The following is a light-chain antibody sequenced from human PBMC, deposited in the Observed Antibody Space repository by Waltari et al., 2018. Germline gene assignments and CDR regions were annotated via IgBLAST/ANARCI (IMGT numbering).Light chain of an antibody. CDR2: GAS. CDR3: QHYVSLPAT. J-gene: IGKJ1*01. Sequence: EIVLTQSPGSLSSSPGERVTLSCRARQSVSTALACYQQKPGQAPRLLIFGASNRATGIPDRFSGSGSETDFSLTISRLEPEDFAVYYCQHYVSLPATFGRGTKVEIK. V-gene: IGKV3-20*01. CDR1: QSVSTA.